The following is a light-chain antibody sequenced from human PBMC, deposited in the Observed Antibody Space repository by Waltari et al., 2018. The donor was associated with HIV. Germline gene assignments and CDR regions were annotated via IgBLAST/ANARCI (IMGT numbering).Light chain of an antibody. Sequence: LVLTPLPATLSLSPGERATLSCRASQTISGSIAWYQQGPGQTPRLLIYDSSNRATDIPARFSGSGSGTDFTLTIASLESEDFTFYYCQHRSSWPLYTFGQGTRVEI. CDR2: DSS. CDR1: QTISGS. J-gene: IGKJ2*01. V-gene: IGKV3-11*01. CDR3: QHRSSWPLYT.